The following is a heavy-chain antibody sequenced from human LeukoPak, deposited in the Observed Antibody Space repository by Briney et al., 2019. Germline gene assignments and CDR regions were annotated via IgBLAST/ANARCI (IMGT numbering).Heavy chain of an antibody. CDR2: IYHSGIT. CDR1: DYSISSGYGYY. D-gene: IGHD5/OR15-5a*01. CDR3: ATLVSTRYYFDY. V-gene: IGHV4-38-2*02. Sequence: SETLSLTCIVSDYSISSGYGYYWGWIRQPPGKGLEWIGNIYHSGITYYNHFNSSLKSRVTISIDTSKNQFSLRLTSVTAADTAVYFCATLVSTRYYFDYWGQGTLVTVSS. J-gene: IGHJ4*02.